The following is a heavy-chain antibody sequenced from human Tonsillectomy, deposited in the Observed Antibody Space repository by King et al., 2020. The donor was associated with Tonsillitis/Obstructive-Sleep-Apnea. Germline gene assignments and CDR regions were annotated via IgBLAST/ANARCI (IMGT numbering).Heavy chain of an antibody. Sequence: TLKESGPTLVNPTQTLTLTCTFSGFSLSTTEVGVGWIRPPPGKALEWLALIYWDDDKRYSPSLKSRLTITNGTSKNQVVLTMTNMDPVDTATYYCAHCSYDFWSAYPTTTFDYWGQGTLVTVSS. CDR3: AHCSYDFWSAYPTTTFDY. V-gene: IGHV2-5*02. CDR2: IYWDDDK. J-gene: IGHJ4*02. CDR1: GFSLSTTEVG. D-gene: IGHD3-3*01.